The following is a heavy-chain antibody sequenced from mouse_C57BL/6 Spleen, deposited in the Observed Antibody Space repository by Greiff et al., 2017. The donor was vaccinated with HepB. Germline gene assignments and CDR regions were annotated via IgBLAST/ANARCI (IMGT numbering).Heavy chain of an antibody. J-gene: IGHJ4*01. CDR3: AREDGSSAYAMDY. D-gene: IGHD1-1*01. Sequence: EVQLQQSGPELVKPGASVKISCKASGYTFTDYYMNWVKQSHGKSLEWIGDINPNNGGTSYNQKFKGKATFTVDKSSNTAYMELSSLTSEDAAVYCCAREDGSSAYAMDYWGQGTSVTVSS. CDR2: INPNNGGT. V-gene: IGHV1-26*01. CDR1: GYTFTDYY.